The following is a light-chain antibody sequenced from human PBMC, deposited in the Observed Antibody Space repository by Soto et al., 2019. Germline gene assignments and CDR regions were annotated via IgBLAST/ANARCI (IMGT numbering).Light chain of an antibody. CDR3: FSYTSGGTCV. J-gene: IGLJ1*01. V-gene: IGLV2-14*01. CDR1: SSGVGNYKY. CDR2: EFS. Sequence: QSALTQPASVSGSPGQSITISCTGTSSGVGNYKYVSWYQQHPGKAPKLMIYEFSNRPSGVSNRFFGAKSGNQASPTISGLLAWDETDYYCFSYTSGGTCVFGTGTKVTGL.